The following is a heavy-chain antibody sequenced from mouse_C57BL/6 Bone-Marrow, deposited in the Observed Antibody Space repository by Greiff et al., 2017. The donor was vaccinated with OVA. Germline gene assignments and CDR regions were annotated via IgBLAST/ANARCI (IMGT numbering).Heavy chain of an antibody. V-gene: IGHV3-6*01. CDR2: ISYDGSN. D-gene: IGHD1-1*01. CDR3: AREEGITTVVEGAWFAY. Sequence: EVKLVESGPGLVKPSQSLSLTCSVTGYSITSGYYWNWIRQFPGNKLEWMGYISYDGSNNYNPSLKNRISITRDTSKNQFFLKLNSVTTEDTATYYCAREEGITTVVEGAWFAYWGQGTLVTVSA. CDR1: GYSITSGYY. J-gene: IGHJ3*01.